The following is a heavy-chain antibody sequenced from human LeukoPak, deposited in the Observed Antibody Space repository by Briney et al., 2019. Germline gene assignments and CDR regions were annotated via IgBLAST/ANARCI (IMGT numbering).Heavy chain of an antibody. J-gene: IGHJ4*02. V-gene: IGHV4-34*01. D-gene: IGHD4-23*01. Sequence: SETLTLTCAVSGDSFSGYYWSWIRQPPGKGLEWIGEINHSGSTNYNPSIKRRGTISVDTSKNQFTQKLSSVTAADTAVYYCASNTVAYYGGNSGGFDYWGQGTLVTVSS. CDR2: INHSGST. CDR1: GDSFSGYY. CDR3: ASNTVAYYGGNSGGFDY.